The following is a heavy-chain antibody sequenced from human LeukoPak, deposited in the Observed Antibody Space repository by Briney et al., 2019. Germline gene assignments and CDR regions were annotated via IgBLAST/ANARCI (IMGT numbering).Heavy chain of an antibody. D-gene: IGHD3-16*02. CDR1: GFTFSSYA. Sequence: GGSLRLSCAASGFTFSSYAMTWVRQAPGKGLEWDSAIGRTGRDTYYADSVKGRFTISRGNSKSALYLQMNSLRVEDTAVYYCARDQGVPFGGVIAPLAYWGQGTLVTVSS. V-gene: IGHV3-23*01. J-gene: IGHJ4*02. CDR3: ARDQGVPFGGVIAPLAY. CDR2: IGRTGRDT.